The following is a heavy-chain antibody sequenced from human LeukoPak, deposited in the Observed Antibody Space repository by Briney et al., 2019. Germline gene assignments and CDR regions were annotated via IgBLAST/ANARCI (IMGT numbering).Heavy chain of an antibody. CDR2: IYHSGST. CDR1: GGSISSYY. J-gene: IGHJ4*02. D-gene: IGHD3-22*01. CDR3: AREIRSYDSSGYYYVFDY. V-gene: IGHV4-59*01. Sequence: PSETLSLTCTVSGGSISSYYWSWIRQPPGKGLEWIGYIYHSGSTNYNPSLKSRVTISVDTSKNQISLKLSSVTAADTAVYYCAREIRSYDSSGYYYVFDYWGQGTLVTVSS.